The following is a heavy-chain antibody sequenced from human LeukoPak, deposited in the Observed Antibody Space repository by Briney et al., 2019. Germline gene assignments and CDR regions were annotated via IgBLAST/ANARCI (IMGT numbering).Heavy chain of an antibody. CDR3: ARDQFYENSGYYGLRY. V-gene: IGHV3-30-3*01. Sequence: GGSLRLSCAASGFTFSSYAMHWVRQAPGKGLEWVAVISYDGSNKYYADSVKGRFTISRDNSKNTLYLQMNSLRAEDTAVYYCARDQFYENSGYYGLRYWGQGTLVTVSS. CDR1: GFTFSSYA. J-gene: IGHJ4*02. D-gene: IGHD3-22*01. CDR2: ISYDGSNK.